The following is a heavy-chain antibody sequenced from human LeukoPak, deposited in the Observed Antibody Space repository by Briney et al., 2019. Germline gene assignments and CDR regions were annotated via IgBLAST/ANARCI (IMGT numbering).Heavy chain of an antibody. J-gene: IGHJ5*02. D-gene: IGHD6-13*01. Sequence: NTSETLSLTCTVSGGSISSGGYYWSWIRQHPGKGLEWIGYIYYSGSTYYNPSLKSRVTISVDTSKNQFSLKLSSVTAADTAVYYCARQDGSSFSNPWGQGTLVTVSS. V-gene: IGHV4-31*03. CDR1: GGSISSGGYY. CDR2: IYYSGST. CDR3: ARQDGSSFSNP.